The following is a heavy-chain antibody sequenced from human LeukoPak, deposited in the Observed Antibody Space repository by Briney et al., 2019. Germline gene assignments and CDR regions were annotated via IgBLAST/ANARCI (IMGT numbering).Heavy chain of an antibody. Sequence: ASETLSLTCTVSGGSISSYYWGWIRQPPGKGLEWIGSIYYSGSTYYNPSLKSRVTISVDTSKNQFSLKLSSVTAADTAVYYCARHSYYYDSSGYYYCFGYWGQGTQVTVSS. CDR1: GGSISSYY. CDR3: ARHSYYYDSSGYYYCFGY. D-gene: IGHD3-22*01. V-gene: IGHV4-39*01. CDR2: IYYSGST. J-gene: IGHJ4*02.